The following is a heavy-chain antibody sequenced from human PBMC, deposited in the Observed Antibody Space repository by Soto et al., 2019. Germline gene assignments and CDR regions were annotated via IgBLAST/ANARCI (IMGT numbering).Heavy chain of an antibody. CDR3: AQRLLDYGLGRERSNYFDA. V-gene: IGHV2-5*02. D-gene: IGHD3-10*01. Sequence: QITLKESGPPLVRPTQTLTLTCTFSGFSLSTTGVGVGWILQPPGQALAWLALIYWDDDKRYSPSLKSRLTITKDTSKNEVILTMTNRDPVDTATYYCAQRLLDYGLGRERSNYFDAWGQGTLVTVSS. J-gene: IGHJ5*02. CDR1: GFSLSTTGVG. CDR2: IYWDDDK.